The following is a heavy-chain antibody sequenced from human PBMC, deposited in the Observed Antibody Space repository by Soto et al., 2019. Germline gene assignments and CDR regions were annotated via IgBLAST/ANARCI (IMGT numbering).Heavy chain of an antibody. J-gene: IGHJ3*02. CDR1: GYTFTSHG. V-gene: IGHV1-18*01. CDR2: ISTYNGKT. D-gene: IGHD3-9*01. Sequence: QVQLVQSGGEVKKPGASVKVSCKASGYTFTSHGISWVRQAPGQGLEWMGWISTYNGKTDYAEKFQGRVTMNADTRTNTVYMEMWSLRSDDTAVYYCARLLTEGVTYREDAFDIWGQGTKVIVSS. CDR3: ARLLTEGVTYREDAFDI.